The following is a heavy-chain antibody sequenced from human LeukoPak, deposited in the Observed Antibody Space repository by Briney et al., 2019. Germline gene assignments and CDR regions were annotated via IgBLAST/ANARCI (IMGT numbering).Heavy chain of an antibody. Sequence: SVKVSCKASGGTFSSYAISWVRQAPGQGLEWMGGIIPIFGTANYAQKFQGRVTNTADESTSTAYMELSNLRSEDTAGYYCARDIVGAAYDAFDIWGQGTMVTVSS. CDR2: IIPIFGTA. D-gene: IGHD1-26*01. V-gene: IGHV1-69*13. CDR3: ARDIVGAAYDAFDI. J-gene: IGHJ3*02. CDR1: GGTFSSYA.